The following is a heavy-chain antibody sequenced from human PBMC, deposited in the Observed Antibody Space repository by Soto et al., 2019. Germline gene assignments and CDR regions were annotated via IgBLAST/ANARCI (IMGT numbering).Heavy chain of an antibody. D-gene: IGHD1-1*01. J-gene: IGHJ3*02. V-gene: IGHV3-23*01. CDR3: AKDRTGTTAYAFEI. CDR2: VTSSGTTT. Sequence: EVQLLESGGGLVQPGGSLRLSCAASRFTFSSYAMTWVRQAPGKGLEWVSAVTSSGTTTYYSDSVKGRFTISRDNSKNTLYLPMNSQRADDTAVYYCAKDRTGTTAYAFEIWGQGTMVTVAS. CDR1: RFTFSSYA.